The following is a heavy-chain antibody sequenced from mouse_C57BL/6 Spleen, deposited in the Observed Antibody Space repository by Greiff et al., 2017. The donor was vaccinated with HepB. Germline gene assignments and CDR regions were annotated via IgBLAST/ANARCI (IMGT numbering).Heavy chain of an antibody. V-gene: IGHV1-26*01. CDR1: GYTFTDYY. CDR3: SRKEDYDYDGWYFDV. Sequence: VQLQQSGPELVKPGASVKISCKASGYTFTDYYMNWVKQSHGKSLEWIGDINPNNGGTSYNQKFKGKATLTVDKSSSTAYMELRSLTSEDSAVYYCSRKEDYDYDGWYFDVWGTGTTVTVSS. D-gene: IGHD2-4*01. J-gene: IGHJ1*03. CDR2: INPNNGGT.